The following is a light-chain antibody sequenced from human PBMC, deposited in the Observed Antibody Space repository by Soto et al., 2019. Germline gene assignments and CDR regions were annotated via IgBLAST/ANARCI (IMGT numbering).Light chain of an antibody. CDR1: QSVDSTY. Sequence: DIVLTQSPGTLSLSPGESATLSCRASQSVDSTYITWYQQKPGQAPRLLIYGTSGRATGIPDRFSGSGSGTDFTLTISRLEPEDFAVYYCQQYDSSRTFGQGTKVDIK. CDR2: GTS. CDR3: QQYDSSRT. V-gene: IGKV3-20*01. J-gene: IGKJ1*01.